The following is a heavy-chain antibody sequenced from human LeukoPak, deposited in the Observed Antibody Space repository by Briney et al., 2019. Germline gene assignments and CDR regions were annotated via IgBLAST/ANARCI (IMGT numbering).Heavy chain of an antibody. CDR2: ISSSSSTI. CDR3: AELGITMIGGV. CDR1: GFTFSSYS. J-gene: IGHJ6*04. D-gene: IGHD3-10*02. V-gene: IGHV3-48*04. Sequence: GGSLRLSCAASGFTFSSYSINWVRQAPGKGLEWVSYISSSSSTIYYADSVKGRFTISRDNAKNSLYLQMNSLRAEDTAVYYCAELGITMIGGVWGKGTTVTISS.